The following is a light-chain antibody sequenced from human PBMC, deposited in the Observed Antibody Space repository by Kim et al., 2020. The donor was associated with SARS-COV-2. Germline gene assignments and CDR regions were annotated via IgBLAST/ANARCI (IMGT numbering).Light chain of an antibody. J-gene: IGKJ1*01. CDR3: QQHNDWPLM. V-gene: IGKV3-15*01. CDR1: QSVSSN. CDR2: GAS. Sequence: EIVMTQSPATLSVSPGERATLSCRASQSVSSNLAWYQQKPGQAPRLLIYGASTRATGIPARFSGSGSGTEFTLTISSLQSEDFAVYYCQQHNDWPLMFVQGTKVDIK.